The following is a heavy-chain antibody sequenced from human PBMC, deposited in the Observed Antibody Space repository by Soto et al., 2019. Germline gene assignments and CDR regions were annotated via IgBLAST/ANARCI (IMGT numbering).Heavy chain of an antibody. CDR1: GFTFNSYW. D-gene: IGHD3-16*01. CDR3: ARGLKNYYAMDV. Sequence: GGSLRLSCAASGFTFNSYWMHWVRQAPGKGLVWVPRLNSDGSSRYYGDSMKGRFTISRDNAENTVYLQINSLRDEDTAVYYCARGLKNYYAMDVWGQGTTVTVSS. J-gene: IGHJ6*02. V-gene: IGHV3-74*01. CDR2: LNSDGSSR.